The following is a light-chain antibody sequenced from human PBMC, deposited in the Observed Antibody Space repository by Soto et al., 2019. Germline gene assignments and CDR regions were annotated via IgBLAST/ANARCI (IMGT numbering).Light chain of an antibody. J-gene: IGLJ2*01. CDR2: DNT. V-gene: IGLV1-40*01. CDR3: QSYDTSLSASV. CDR1: RSNIGAGYA. Sequence: QSVLTQPPSVSGAPGQRVTISCTGSRSNIGAGYAVHWYQQLPGKAPKLLIYDNTNRPSGVPDRFSASESGNSASLAITGLQSEDEADYYCQSYDTSLSASVFGGGTKLTVL.